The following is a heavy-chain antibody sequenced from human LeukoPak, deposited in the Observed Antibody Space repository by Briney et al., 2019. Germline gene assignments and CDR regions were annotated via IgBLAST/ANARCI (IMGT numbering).Heavy chain of an antibody. CDR2: INPNSGGT. D-gene: IGHD2-15*01. CDR3: ASRPDQHLLYYFDY. J-gene: IGHJ4*02. V-gene: IGHV1-2*02. CDR1: GYTFTGYY. Sequence: ASVKVSCKASGYTFTGYYMHWVRQAPGRGLEWMGWINPNSGGTKYAQKFQGRVTMTSDASISTAYMELSSLRSDDTAVYYCASRPDQHLLYYFDYWGQEALVTVSS.